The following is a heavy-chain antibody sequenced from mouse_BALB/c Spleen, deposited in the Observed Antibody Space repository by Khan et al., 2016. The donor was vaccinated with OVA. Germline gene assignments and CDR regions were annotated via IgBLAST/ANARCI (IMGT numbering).Heavy chain of an antibody. CDR2: IRYDGDS. V-gene: IGHV3-6*02. D-gene: IGHD3-1*01. Sequence: EVQLQESGPGLVKPSQSLSLTCSVTGYSITSGYFWNWIRQFPGNNLEWLGYIRYDGDSNYNPSLKTRISITRDTSKNQFFLKLNSVPPEDTATYYCATGGSSRPASLAYWGQGPPVTVSA. J-gene: IGHJ3*01. CDR1: GYSITSGYF. CDR3: ATGGSSRPASLAY.